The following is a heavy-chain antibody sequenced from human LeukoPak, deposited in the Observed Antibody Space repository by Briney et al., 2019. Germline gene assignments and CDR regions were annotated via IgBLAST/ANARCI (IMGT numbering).Heavy chain of an antibody. CDR3: ARVRSPSSGWYDAFDI. Sequence: GGSLRLSCAASGFTFSNYWMTWVRQAPGKGLEWVANIKQDGSEKYYVDSVKGRFTISRDNAKNSLYLQMNSLRAEDTAVYYCARVRSPSSGWYDAFDIWGQGTMVTVSS. D-gene: IGHD6-19*01. CDR2: IKQDGSEK. V-gene: IGHV3-7*01. CDR1: GFTFSNYW. J-gene: IGHJ3*02.